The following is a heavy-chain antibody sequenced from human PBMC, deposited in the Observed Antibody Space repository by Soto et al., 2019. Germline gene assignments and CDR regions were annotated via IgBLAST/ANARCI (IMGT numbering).Heavy chain of an antibody. Sequence: GGSLRLSCTASGFTFRDYTMNWFRQAPGKGLEWVGFIRSKAFGGTTEYAASLKGRFIISRDDSKSVAYLQMNSLKSEDTAVYYCSRGSIQHCSGGTCYSTPHFDYWGQGTLVTVSS. J-gene: IGHJ4*02. CDR3: SRGSIQHCSGGTCYSTPHFDY. D-gene: IGHD2-15*01. V-gene: IGHV3-49*03. CDR2: IRSKAFGGTT. CDR1: GFTFRDYT.